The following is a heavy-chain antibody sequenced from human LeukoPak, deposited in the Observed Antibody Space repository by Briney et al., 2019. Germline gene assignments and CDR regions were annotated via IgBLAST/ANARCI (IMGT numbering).Heavy chain of an antibody. D-gene: IGHD1-1*01. V-gene: IGHV1-24*01. J-gene: IGHJ4*02. CDR3: GTDLEGIRTFDY. CDR1: GYTLTALF. Sequence: ASVKVSSTVSGYTLTALFMHWVRQAPGQGLGWWGGFDPEDVETIYAQKFKGRVTMTEDTSTDTDYMELSSLRSEDTAVYYCGTDLEGIRTFDYWGQGTLVTVSS. CDR2: FDPEDVET.